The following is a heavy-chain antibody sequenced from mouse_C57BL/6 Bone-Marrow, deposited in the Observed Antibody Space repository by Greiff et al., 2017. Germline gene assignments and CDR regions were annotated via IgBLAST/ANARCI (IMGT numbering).Heavy chain of an antibody. V-gene: IGHV1-69*01. CDR1: GYTFTSYW. J-gene: IGHJ2*01. CDR2: FDPSDCYS. CDR3: ARDYFDY. Sequence: QVQLQQPGAELVMPGASVKLSCKASGYTFTSYWMHWVKQRPGQGLEWIGEFDPSDCYSNYNQKFKGKSTLTVDKSSSTAYMQRSILTSEYAAVYYCARDYFDYWGQGTTLTVSA.